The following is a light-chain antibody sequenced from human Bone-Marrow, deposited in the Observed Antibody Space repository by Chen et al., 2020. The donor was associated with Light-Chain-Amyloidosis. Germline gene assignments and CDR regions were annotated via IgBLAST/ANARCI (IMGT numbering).Light chain of an antibody. J-gene: IGLJ1*01. CDR2: EVT. Sequence: QSALTQPASVSGPPGQSITISCTGTSSDVGGDKHVSWYQQHPDKAPNLMIYEVTHRPSCVPDRFSGSKSVNTASLTISGRQTEDEADSFCSSCTITNTLVFGSGTSVTVL. V-gene: IGLV2-14*01. CDR1: SSDVGGDKH. CDR3: SSCTITNTLV.